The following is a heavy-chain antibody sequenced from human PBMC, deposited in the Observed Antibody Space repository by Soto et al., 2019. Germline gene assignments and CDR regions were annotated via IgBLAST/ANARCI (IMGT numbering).Heavy chain of an antibody. D-gene: IGHD1-20*01. CDR1: GGSISSYY. V-gene: IGHV4-59*01. J-gene: IGHJ4*02. CDR3: ESLYNWNELYYFDY. Sequence: PSETLSLTCTVFGGSISSYYWSWIRQPPGKGLEWIEYIYYSGSTNYNPSVKSRVTISVDTSKKQFSLNLCSVTAAHTAVYYCESLYNWNELYYFDYWGQGTLVTVPS. CDR2: IYYSGST.